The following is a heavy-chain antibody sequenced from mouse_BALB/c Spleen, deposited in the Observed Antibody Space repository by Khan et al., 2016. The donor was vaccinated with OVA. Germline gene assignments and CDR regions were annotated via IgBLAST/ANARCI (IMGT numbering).Heavy chain of an antibody. CDR2: IYPGSGSI. V-gene: IGHV1-77*01. J-gene: IGHJ4*01. Sequence: QVQLQQSGPELVKPGASVKMSCKASGYTFTDYVISWVKQRTGQGLEWIGEIYPGSGSIYYNEKFKGKATLTADTSSNPAYMQLSSLTSEDSAVFFCAKIVYGNSDAMDYWGQGTAVTVSS. CDR3: AKIVYGNSDAMDY. D-gene: IGHD2-1*01. CDR1: GYTFTDYV.